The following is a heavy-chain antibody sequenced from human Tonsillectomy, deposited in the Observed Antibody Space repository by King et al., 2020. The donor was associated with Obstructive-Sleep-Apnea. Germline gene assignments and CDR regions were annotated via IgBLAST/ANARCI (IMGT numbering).Heavy chain of an antibody. Sequence: VTLKESGPVLVKPTETLTLTCTVSGFSLSNARMGVSWIRQPPGKALEWLAHIFLNDEKSYSTSLKSRPTISKDTPKSQVVLSMTNMDPVDTATYYCARDYGDYYFDYWGQGTLVTVSS. V-gene: IGHV2-26*01. CDR3: ARDYGDYYFDY. J-gene: IGHJ4*02. CDR1: GFSLSNARMG. D-gene: IGHD4-17*01. CDR2: IFLNDEK.